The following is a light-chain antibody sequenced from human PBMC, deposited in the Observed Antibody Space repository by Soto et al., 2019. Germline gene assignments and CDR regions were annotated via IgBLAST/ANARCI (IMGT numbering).Light chain of an antibody. CDR2: DYS. CDR1: DLGAKS. Sequence: SYVLTQPPSVSVAPGQTARLTCGGNDLGAKSLHWYQQRPGQAPVLVVSDYSDRPSRIPERFSASNTGNTATLTITRVEAGDEDDYYCQVWDSRSDHWVFGGGTKLTVL. V-gene: IGLV3-21*02. CDR3: QVWDSRSDHWV. J-gene: IGLJ3*02.